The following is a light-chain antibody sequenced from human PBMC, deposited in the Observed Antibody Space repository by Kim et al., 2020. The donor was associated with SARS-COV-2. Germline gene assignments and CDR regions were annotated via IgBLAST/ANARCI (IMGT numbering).Light chain of an antibody. CDR3: QAWDSSTHVV. Sequence: VSPGQTASITCSGDKVGNKYASWYQLKPGQSPLLVIYQDTKRPSGIPERFSGSNSGNTATLTISGTQAMDEADYFCQAWDSSTHVVFGGGTQLTVL. CDR1: KVGNKY. J-gene: IGLJ2*01. V-gene: IGLV3-1*01. CDR2: QDT.